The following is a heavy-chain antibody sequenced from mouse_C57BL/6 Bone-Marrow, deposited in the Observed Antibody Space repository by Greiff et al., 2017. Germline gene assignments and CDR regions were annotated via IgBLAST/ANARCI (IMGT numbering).Heavy chain of an antibody. CDR3: SRSEPRNYFDY. CDR2: INPNNGGT. CDR1: GYTFTDYN. J-gene: IGHJ2*01. V-gene: IGHV1-18*01. Sequence: VQLQQSGPELVKPGASVKISCKASGYTFTDYNMDWVKQSPGKSLEWIGEINPNNGGTIYNQKFKGKATLTADKSSSTAYMELRSLTSEDTAVYYCSRSEPRNYFDYWGQGTTLTVSS.